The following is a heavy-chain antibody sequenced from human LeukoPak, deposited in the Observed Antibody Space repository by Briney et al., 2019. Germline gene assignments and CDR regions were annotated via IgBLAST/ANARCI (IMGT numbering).Heavy chain of an antibody. Sequence: SETLSLTCTVSSGSISSSSYYWGWIRQPPGKGLEWIGSIYYSGSTYYNPSLKSRVTISVDTSKNQFSLKLSSVTAADTAVYYCAREKTGDYAVVYFDYWGQGTLVTVSS. CDR2: IYYSGST. D-gene: IGHD4-17*01. CDR1: SGSISSSSYY. J-gene: IGHJ4*02. V-gene: IGHV4-39*02. CDR3: AREKTGDYAVVYFDY.